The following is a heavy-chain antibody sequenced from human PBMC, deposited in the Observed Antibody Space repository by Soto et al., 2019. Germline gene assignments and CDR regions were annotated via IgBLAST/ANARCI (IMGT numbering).Heavy chain of an antibody. CDR2: VIPMFGTQ. CDR1: GCSFRTYA. D-gene: IGHD3-3*01. Sequence: QVQLVQSGAEVKKPGSSLRVSCKASGCSFRTYAFSWVRQAPGQGLEWMGGVIPMFGTQKKAEKFQTRVTIAADELTRTVYLELRSLKSEDTAIYYCARAYYFRSGNYYGMDVWGHGTTVTVSS. J-gene: IGHJ6*02. CDR3: ARAYYFRSGNYYGMDV. V-gene: IGHV1-69*01.